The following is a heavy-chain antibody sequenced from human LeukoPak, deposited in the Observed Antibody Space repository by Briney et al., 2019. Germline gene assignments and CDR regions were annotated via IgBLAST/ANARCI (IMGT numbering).Heavy chain of an antibody. CDR2: IYHSGST. V-gene: IGHV4-59*08. CDR1: GGSISSYY. CDR3: ARQSYSGYDDAFDI. Sequence: SSETLSLTCTVSGGSISSYYWSWIRQPPGKGLEWIGYIYHSGSTYYNPSLKSRVTISVDRSKNQFSLKLSSVTAADTAVYYCARQSYSGYDDAFDIWGQGTMVTVS. J-gene: IGHJ3*02. D-gene: IGHD5-12*01.